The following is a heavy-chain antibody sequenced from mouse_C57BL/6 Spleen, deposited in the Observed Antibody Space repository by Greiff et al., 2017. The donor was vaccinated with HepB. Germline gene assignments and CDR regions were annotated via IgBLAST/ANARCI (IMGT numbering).Heavy chain of an antibody. Sequence: VQLQQSGAELVRPGASVTLSCKASGYTFTDYEMPWVKQTPVHGLEWIGAIYPETGGTAYNQKFKGKAILTADKSSSTAYIELRSLPSEDSAVYYCTILRPYWGQGTSVTVSS. D-gene: IGHD1-2*01. CDR2: IYPETGGT. CDR3: TILRPY. CDR1: GYTFTDYE. V-gene: IGHV1-15*01. J-gene: IGHJ4*01.